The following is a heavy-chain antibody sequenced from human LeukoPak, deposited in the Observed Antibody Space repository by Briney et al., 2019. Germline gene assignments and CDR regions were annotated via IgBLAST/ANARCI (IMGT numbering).Heavy chain of an antibody. Sequence: SVKVSCKASVGTFSSYAISWVRQAPGQGLEWMGGIIPIFGTTNYAQKFQGRVTITADESTSTAYMELSSLRSEDTVVYYCARSLGADSSGYYPYGYFDYWGQGTLVTVSS. CDR3: ARSLGADSSGYYPYGYFDY. CDR2: IIPIFGTT. D-gene: IGHD3-22*01. V-gene: IGHV1-69*13. J-gene: IGHJ4*02. CDR1: VGTFSSYA.